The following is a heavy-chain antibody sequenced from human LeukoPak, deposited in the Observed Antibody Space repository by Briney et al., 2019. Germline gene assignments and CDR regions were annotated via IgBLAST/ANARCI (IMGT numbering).Heavy chain of an antibody. J-gene: IGHJ4*02. Sequence: PGGSLRLSCAASGFTFSDYAMHWVRQAPGKGLEWVAVISKDGSDKYYPGSVRGRFTISRDNSKNTIYLQMDSLRAEDTAVFYCARVAPLPHCSGGSCPLDFWGQGTLVTVSS. CDR3: ARVAPLPHCSGGSCPLDF. CDR1: GFTFSDYA. CDR2: ISKDGSDK. D-gene: IGHD2-15*01. V-gene: IGHV3-30-3*01.